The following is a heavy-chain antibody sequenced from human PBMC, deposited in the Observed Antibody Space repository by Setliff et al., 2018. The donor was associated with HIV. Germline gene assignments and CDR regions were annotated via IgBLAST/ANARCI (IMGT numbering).Heavy chain of an antibody. J-gene: IGHJ6*03. CDR1: GGTFNTYD. CDR2: IIPSFDIT. CDR3: ARALTSGGFYYYYMDV. V-gene: IGHV1-69*10. Sequence: SVKVSCKASGGTFNTYDISWVRQAPGQGLERMGGIIPSFDITNYAQKFRGRVTITADKSTSTAYMELSSLRSEDTAVYYCARALTSGGFYYYYMDVWGKGTTVTVSS. D-gene: IGHD3-9*01.